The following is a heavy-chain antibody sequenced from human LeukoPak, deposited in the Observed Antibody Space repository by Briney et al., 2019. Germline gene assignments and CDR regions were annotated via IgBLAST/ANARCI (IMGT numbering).Heavy chain of an antibody. CDR2: ISSSSSYI. D-gene: IGHD5-24*01. CDR1: GFTFSSYS. V-gene: IGHV3-21*01. J-gene: IGHJ4*02. CDR3: ASRRDGYNGLDY. Sequence: GGSLRLSCAASGFTFSSYSMNWVRQAPGKGLEWVSSISSSSSYINYADSVRGRFTISRDNAKNSLFLQMNSLRAEDTAVYYCASRRDGYNGLDYWGQGTLVTVSS.